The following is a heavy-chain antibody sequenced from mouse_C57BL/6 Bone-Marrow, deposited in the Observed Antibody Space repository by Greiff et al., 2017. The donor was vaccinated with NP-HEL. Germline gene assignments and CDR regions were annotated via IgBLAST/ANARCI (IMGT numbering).Heavy chain of an antibody. CDR1: GYTFTSYW. Sequence: QVQLQQPGAELVKPGASVKMSCKASGYTFTSYWITWVKQRPGQGLEWIGDIYPGSGSTNYNEKFKSKATLTVDTSSSTAYMQLSSLTSEDSAVYDCARITTVVEGAWFAYWGQGTLVTVSA. CDR3: ARITTVVEGAWFAY. V-gene: IGHV1-55*01. J-gene: IGHJ3*01. D-gene: IGHD1-1*01. CDR2: IYPGSGST.